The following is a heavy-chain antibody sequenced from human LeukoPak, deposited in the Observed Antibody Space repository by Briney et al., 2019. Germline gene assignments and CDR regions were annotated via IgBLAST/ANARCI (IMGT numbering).Heavy chain of an antibody. D-gene: IGHD1-26*01. CDR1: GGSISSYY. Sequence: SETLSLTCTVSGGSISSYYWSWIRQPAGKGLEWIGRIYTSGSTSYNPSLKSRVTMSVDTSKNQFSLKLSSVTAEDTAVYYCAGYSGSYFDAFDIWGQGTMVTVSS. CDR2: IYTSGST. CDR3: AGYSGSYFDAFDI. V-gene: IGHV4-4*07. J-gene: IGHJ3*02.